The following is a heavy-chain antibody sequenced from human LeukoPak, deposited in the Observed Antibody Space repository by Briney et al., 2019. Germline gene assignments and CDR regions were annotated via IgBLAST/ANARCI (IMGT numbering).Heavy chain of an antibody. D-gene: IGHD3/OR15-3a*01. V-gene: IGHV1-69*01. CDR3: ARLMTTTSGLDFNWFDP. Sequence: SVNVSCKASGGAFSSYAISWVRQAPGQGLEWMGGIIPIFGTANYAQKFQGRVTITADESTSTAYMELSSLRSEDTAVYYCARLMTTTSGLDFNWFDPWGQGTLVTVSS. J-gene: IGHJ5*02. CDR2: IIPIFGTA. CDR1: GGAFSSYA.